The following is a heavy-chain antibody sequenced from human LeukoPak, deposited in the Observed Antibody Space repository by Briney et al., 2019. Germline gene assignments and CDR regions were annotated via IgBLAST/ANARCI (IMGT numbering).Heavy chain of an antibody. V-gene: IGHV3-21*01. D-gene: IGHD1-26*01. CDR2: ISSSSSYI. CDR1: GFTFSSYS. Sequence: GGSLRLSCAASGFTFSSYSMNWVRQAPGKGLEWVSSISSSSSYIYSADSVKGRFTISRDNAKNTLYLQMNSLRAEDTAVYYCARVLTGSGSYYPTDAFDIWGQGTMVTVSS. CDR3: ARVLTGSGSYYPTDAFDI. J-gene: IGHJ3*02.